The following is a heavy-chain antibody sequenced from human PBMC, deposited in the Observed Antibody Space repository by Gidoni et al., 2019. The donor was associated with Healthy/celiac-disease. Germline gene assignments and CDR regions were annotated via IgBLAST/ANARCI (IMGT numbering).Heavy chain of an antibody. Sequence: QVQLVESGGGVVQPGRSLRLSWAASGFTFSSYRLHWVRQAPGKGLGWVAVISYDGSNKYYADSVKVRFTISRDNSKKTLYLQMNSLRADDTAVYYCAKDLEALITMVRGVIPYYYYGMDVWGQGTTVTVSS. D-gene: IGHD3-10*01. CDR2: ISYDGSNK. J-gene: IGHJ6*02. V-gene: IGHV3-30*18. CDR1: GFTFSSYR. CDR3: AKDLEALITMVRGVIPYYYYGMDV.